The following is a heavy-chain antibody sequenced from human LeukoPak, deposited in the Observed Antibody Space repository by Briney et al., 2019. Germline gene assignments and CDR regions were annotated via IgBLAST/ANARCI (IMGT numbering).Heavy chain of an antibody. CDR1: GFTFSDYY. J-gene: IGHJ3*02. CDR2: ISSSGSTI. CDR3: AKVWQLPKPFDAFDI. V-gene: IGHV3-11*01. Sequence: PGGSLRLSCAASGFTFSDYYMSWIRQAPGKGLEWVSYISSSGSTIYYADSVKGRFTISRDNAKNSLYLQMNSLRAEDTAVYYCAKVWQLPKPFDAFDIWGQGTMVTVSS. D-gene: IGHD1-26*01.